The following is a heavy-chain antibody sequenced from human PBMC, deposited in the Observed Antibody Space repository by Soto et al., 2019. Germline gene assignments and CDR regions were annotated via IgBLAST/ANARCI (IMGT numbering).Heavy chain of an antibody. CDR1: GGSISSGGYS. Sequence: SETLSLTCAVSGGSISSGGYSWSWIRQPPGKGLEWIGYIYYSGSTNYNPSLKSRVTISVGTSKNQFSLKLSSVAAADTAVYYCARYGSGSYYPTTFDYWGQGTLVTVSS. V-gene: IGHV4-61*08. J-gene: IGHJ4*02. D-gene: IGHD3-10*01. CDR2: IYYSGST. CDR3: ARYGSGSYYPTTFDY.